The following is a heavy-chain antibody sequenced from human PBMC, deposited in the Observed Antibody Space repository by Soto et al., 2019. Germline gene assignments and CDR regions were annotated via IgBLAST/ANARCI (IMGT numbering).Heavy chain of an antibody. Sequence: EVLLVESGGGVVQPGGSLRLSCAASGFTLNNYWMHWVRQAPGKGLEWVSRINIDGRSTTYADSVKGRFSISRDDAKNTLFLQMHSLRAEDTAVYYCALDWRSNRWYYFDSWGQGTLVTVSS. CDR2: INIDGRST. V-gene: IGHV3-74*01. D-gene: IGHD2-2*01. CDR1: GFTLNNYW. J-gene: IGHJ5*01. CDR3: ALDWRSNRWYYFDS.